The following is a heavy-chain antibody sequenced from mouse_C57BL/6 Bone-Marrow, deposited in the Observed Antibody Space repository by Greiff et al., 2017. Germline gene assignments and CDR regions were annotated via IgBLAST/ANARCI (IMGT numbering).Heavy chain of an antibody. CDR3: ATYYGNTWFAY. CDR1: GYTFTSYG. D-gene: IGHD2-10*01. J-gene: IGHJ3*01. Sequence: LVESGAELARPGASVKLSCKASGYTFTSYGISWVKQRTGQGLEWIGEIYPRSGNTYYNEKFKGKATLTADKSSSTAYMELRSLTSEDSAVYFCATYYGNTWFAYWGQGTLVTVSA. CDR2: IYPRSGNT. V-gene: IGHV1-81*01.